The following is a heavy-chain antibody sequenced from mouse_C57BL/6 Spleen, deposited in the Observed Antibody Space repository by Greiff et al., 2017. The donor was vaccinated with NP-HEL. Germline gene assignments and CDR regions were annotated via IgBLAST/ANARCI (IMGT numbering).Heavy chain of an antibody. Sequence: EVKLVESGGGLVKPGGSLKLSCAASGFTFSSYAMSWVRQTPEKRLEWVATISAGGSYTYYPDNVKGRFTISRDNANNNLYLQMSHLKSEDTAMYYCAREGDYGSSLGYWGQGTTLTVSS. CDR3: AREGDYGSSLGY. V-gene: IGHV5-4*01. CDR2: ISAGGSYT. J-gene: IGHJ2*01. D-gene: IGHD1-1*01. CDR1: GFTFSSYA.